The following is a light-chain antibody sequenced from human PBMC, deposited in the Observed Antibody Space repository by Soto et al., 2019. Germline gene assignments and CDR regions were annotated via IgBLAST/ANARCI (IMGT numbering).Light chain of an antibody. J-gene: IGKJ1*01. CDR3: QQYNKWPRWT. CDR1: QSVSSD. V-gene: IGKV3-15*01. Sequence: DIVMTQLRATLYVSPRDKATLSCRASQSVSSDLAWYQQKPGNAPRLLLYGASTRATSVPARFSGSGSGTEFTLTISSLQSEDFAVDYCQQYNKWPRWTFGQGTKVDI. CDR2: GAS.